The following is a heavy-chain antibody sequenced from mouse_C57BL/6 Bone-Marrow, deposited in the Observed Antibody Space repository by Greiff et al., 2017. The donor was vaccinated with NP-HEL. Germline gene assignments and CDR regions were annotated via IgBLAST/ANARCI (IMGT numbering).Heavy chain of an antibody. CDR3: ARFFYYYGSSPWDFDV. Sequence: QVQLQQSGAELVKPGASVKISCKASGYTFTDYYINWVKQRPGQGLEWIGKIGPGSGSTYYNEKFKGKATLTADKSSSTAYMQLSSLTSEDSAVYFCARFFYYYGSSPWDFDVWGTGTTVTVSS. D-gene: IGHD1-1*01. CDR1: GYTFTDYY. V-gene: IGHV1-77*01. CDR2: IGPGSGST. J-gene: IGHJ1*03.